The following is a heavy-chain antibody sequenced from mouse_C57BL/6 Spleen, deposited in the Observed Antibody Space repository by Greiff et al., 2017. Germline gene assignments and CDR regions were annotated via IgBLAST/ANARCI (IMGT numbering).Heavy chain of an antibody. CDR1: GYTFTDYN. V-gene: IGHV1-22*01. CDR2: INPNNGGT. Sequence: EVQLKQSGPELVKPGASVKMSCKASGYTFTDYNMHWVKQSHGQSLEWIGYINPNNGGTSYNQKFKGKATLTVNKSSSTAYMELRSLTSEDSAVYDCAKGDYDEEAWFAYWGQGTLVTVSA. J-gene: IGHJ3*01. CDR3: AKGDYDEEAWFAY. D-gene: IGHD2-4*01.